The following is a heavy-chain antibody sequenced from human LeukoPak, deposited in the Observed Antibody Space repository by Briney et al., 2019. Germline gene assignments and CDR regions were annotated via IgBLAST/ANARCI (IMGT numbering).Heavy chain of an antibody. CDR1: RFTFSGYA. Sequence: GGSLRLSCAASRFTFSGYAMSWVRQAPGKGPEWVSAITGSGSNTYYADSVKGRFTISRDNSKNTLYLQMNSLRADDTAVYYCAKEASGHISDYIDYWGQGTLVTVSS. J-gene: IGHJ4*02. CDR2: ITGSGSNT. D-gene: IGHD4/OR15-4a*01. V-gene: IGHV3-23*01. CDR3: AKEASGHISDYIDY.